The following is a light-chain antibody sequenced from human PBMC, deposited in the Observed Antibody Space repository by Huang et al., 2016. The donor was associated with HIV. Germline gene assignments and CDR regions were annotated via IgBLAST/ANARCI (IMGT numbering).Light chain of an antibody. CDR1: QRVSSSY. V-gene: IGKV3D-20*01. CDR3: QQYGSSPWT. J-gene: IGKJ1*01. CDR2: EAS. Sequence: EIVLTQSPATLSLSPGERATLSCGASQRVSSSYLAWYQQKPGLAPRLLIYEASSRATGIPDRFSGSGSGTDFTLTISRLEPEDFAVYYCQQYGSSPWTFGQGTKVEIK.